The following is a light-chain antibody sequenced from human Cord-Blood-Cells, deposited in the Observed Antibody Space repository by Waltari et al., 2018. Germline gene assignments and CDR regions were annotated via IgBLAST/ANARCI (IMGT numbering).Light chain of an antibody. CDR1: SSDVGGYNF. V-gene: IGLV2-8*01. J-gene: IGLJ3*02. CDR3: SSYAGSNNLV. CDR2: EVS. Sequence: QSALTQPPSASGSPGQSVTISCTRTSSDVGGYNFVSWYQQHPGKAPKLMIYEVSKRSSGVPDRFSGSKSGNTASLTVSGLQAEDEADYYCSSYAGSNNLVFGGGTKLTVL.